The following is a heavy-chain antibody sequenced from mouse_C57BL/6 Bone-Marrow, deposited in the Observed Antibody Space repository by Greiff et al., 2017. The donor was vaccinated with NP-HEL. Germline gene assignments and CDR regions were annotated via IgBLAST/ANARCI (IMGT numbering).Heavy chain of an antibody. V-gene: IGHV1-81*01. J-gene: IGHJ3*01. Sequence: VQLQQSGAELARPGASVKLSCKASGYTFTSYGISWVKQRTGQGLEWIGEIYPRSGNTYYNEKFKGKATMTADKSSSTAYMELRSLTSADSAVYFCAAIYYDYEFAYWGQGTLVTVSA. CDR3: AAIYYDYEFAY. CDR2: IYPRSGNT. D-gene: IGHD2-4*01. CDR1: GYTFTSYG.